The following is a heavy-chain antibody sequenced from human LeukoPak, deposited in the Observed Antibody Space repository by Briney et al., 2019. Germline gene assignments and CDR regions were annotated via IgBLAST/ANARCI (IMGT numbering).Heavy chain of an antibody. CDR3: ARDVGYYDSSGYFY. D-gene: IGHD3-22*01. Sequence: ASVKVSCKAPGYTFTGYYMHWVRQAPGQGLEWMGWINPNSGGTNYAQKFQGRVTMTRDTSISTAYMELSRLRSDDTAVYYCARDVGYYDSSGYFYWGQGTLVTVSS. V-gene: IGHV1-2*02. CDR2: INPNSGGT. J-gene: IGHJ4*02. CDR1: GYTFTGYY.